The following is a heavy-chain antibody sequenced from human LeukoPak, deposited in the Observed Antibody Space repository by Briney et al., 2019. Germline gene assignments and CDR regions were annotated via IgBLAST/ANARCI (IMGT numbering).Heavy chain of an antibody. CDR3: AKEGYSYDPHAFDI. Sequence: SGGSLRLSCAASGFTFSSYGMHWVRQAPGKGLEWVAVISYDGSNKYDADSVKGRFTISRDNSKNTLYLQMNSLRAEDTAVYYCAKEGYSYDPHAFDIWGQGTMVTVSS. V-gene: IGHV3-30*18. D-gene: IGHD5-18*01. CDR1: GFTFSSYG. J-gene: IGHJ3*02. CDR2: ISYDGSNK.